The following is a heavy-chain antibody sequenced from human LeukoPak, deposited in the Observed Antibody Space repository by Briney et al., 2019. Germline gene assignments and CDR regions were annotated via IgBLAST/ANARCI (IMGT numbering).Heavy chain of an antibody. CDR3: AKDPLRGYLRNPVWFDP. D-gene: IGHD5-12*01. CDR1: GFTVSSNY. Sequence: GGSLRLSCAASGFTVSSNYMSWVRQAPGKGLEWVSVIYSGGSTYYADSVKGRFTISRDNSKNTLFLQMNNLRAEDTALYYCAKDPLRGYLRNPVWFDPWGQGTLVTVSS. V-gene: IGHV3-53*01. J-gene: IGHJ5*02. CDR2: IYSGGST.